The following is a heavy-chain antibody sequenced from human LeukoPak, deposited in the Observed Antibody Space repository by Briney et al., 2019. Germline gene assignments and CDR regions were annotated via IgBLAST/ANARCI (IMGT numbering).Heavy chain of an antibody. CDR3: ARTALPGYCSGGSCDGHFDY. CDR1: GYTFTGYY. Sequence: ASVKVSCKASGYTFTGYYMHWVRQAPGQGLEWMGWINPNSGGTNYAQKFQGRVTMTRDTSASTAYMELSSLRSEDTAVYYCARTALPGYCSGGSCDGHFDYWGQGTLVTVSS. CDR2: INPNSGGT. J-gene: IGHJ4*02. V-gene: IGHV1-2*02. D-gene: IGHD2-15*01.